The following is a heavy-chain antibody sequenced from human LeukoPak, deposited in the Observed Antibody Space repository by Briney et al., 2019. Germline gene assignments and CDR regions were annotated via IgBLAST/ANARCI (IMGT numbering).Heavy chain of an antibody. CDR2: IYCSGST. V-gene: IGHV4-59*01. J-gene: IGHJ5*02. Sequence: SETLSLTCTVSGGSISSYYWSWIRQPPGKGLEWIGYIYCSGSTNYNPSLKGRVTISVDTSKNQFSLKLSSVTAADTAVYYCARRPIAVAASSWFDPWGQGTLVTVSS. CDR1: GGSISSYY. CDR3: ARRPIAVAASSWFDP. D-gene: IGHD6-19*01.